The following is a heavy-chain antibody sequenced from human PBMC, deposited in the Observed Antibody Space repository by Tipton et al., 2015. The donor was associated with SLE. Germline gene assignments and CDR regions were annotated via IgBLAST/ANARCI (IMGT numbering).Heavy chain of an antibody. V-gene: IGHV3-33*01. J-gene: IGHJ4*02. Sequence: SLRLSCAASGFTFSSYGMHWVRQAPGKGLEWVAVIWYDGSNKYYADSVKGRFTISRDNSKNTLYLQMNSLRAEDTAVYYCARVRDSSSSFDYWGQGTRVTVSS. CDR2: IWYDGSNK. CDR3: ARVRDSSSSFDY. D-gene: IGHD6-6*01. CDR1: GFTFSSYG.